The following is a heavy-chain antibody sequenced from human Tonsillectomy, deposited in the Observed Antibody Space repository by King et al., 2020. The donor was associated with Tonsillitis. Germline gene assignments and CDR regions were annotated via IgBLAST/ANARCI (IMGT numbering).Heavy chain of an antibody. V-gene: IGHV3-74*01. D-gene: IGHD6-13*01. CDR2: INTDGSST. Sequence: VQLVESGGGLVQPGGSLRLSCAASGFTFRSYWMHWVRQAPGKGLVWVSRINTDGSSTSYADSVKGRFIISRDNAKDTLYLQMNRLRAEDTAVYYCVRVEFERLVSDYWGQGTLVTVSS. J-gene: IGHJ4*02. CDR3: VRVEFERLVSDY. CDR1: GFTFRSYW.